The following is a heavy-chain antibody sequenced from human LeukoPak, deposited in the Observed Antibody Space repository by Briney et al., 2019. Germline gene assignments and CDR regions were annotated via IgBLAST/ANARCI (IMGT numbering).Heavy chain of an antibody. CDR2: ISGSGGST. CDR1: GFTFSSYA. D-gene: IGHD3-3*01. Sequence: GGSLRLSCAASGFTFSSYAMSWVRQAPGKRLEWVSAISGSGGSTYYADSVKGRFTISRDNAKNSLYLQMNSLRAEDTAVYYCARDYDFWSGYFRHTLFDYWGQGTLVTVSS. J-gene: IGHJ4*02. CDR3: ARDYDFWSGYFRHTLFDY. V-gene: IGHV3-23*01.